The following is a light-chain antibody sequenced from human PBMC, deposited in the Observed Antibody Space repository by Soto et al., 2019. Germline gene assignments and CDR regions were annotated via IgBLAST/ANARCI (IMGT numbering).Light chain of an antibody. CDR1: QSIGRY. J-gene: IGKJ2*01. CDR2: AAS. Sequence: DIQMTQSPSSLSASVGDRVTITCRASQSIGRYLNWYQQKPGRAPNLLIYAASSLQRGVPSRFSGSESGTDFTLTISSLQPEDFATYHCQQSSSIPMYTFGQGTKLEIK. CDR3: QQSSSIPMYT. V-gene: IGKV1-39*01.